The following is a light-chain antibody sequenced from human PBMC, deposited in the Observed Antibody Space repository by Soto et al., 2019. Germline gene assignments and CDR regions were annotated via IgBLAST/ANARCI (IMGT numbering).Light chain of an antibody. CDR1: SSNIGSNY. J-gene: IGLJ3*02. CDR3: AAWDDSLGGSWV. Sequence: QLVLTQPPSASGTPGQRVIISCSGRSSNIGSNYVYWFQHLPGTAPKLLIYANDQRPSGVPDRFSGSKSGTSASLAISGLRSEDEAHYYCAAWDDSLGGSWVFGGGTKVTVL. V-gene: IGLV1-47*02. CDR2: AND.